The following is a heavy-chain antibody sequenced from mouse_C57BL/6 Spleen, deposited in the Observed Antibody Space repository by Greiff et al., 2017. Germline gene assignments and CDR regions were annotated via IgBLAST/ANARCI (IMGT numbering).Heavy chain of an antibody. D-gene: IGHD1-1*01. CDR1: GYTFTSYW. CDR3: ARWGTTVAYYFDY. V-gene: IGHV1-69*01. J-gene: IGHJ2*01. CDR2: IDPSDSYT. Sequence: QVQLQQPGAELVMPGASVKLSCKASGYTFTSYWMHWVKQRPGQGLEWIGEIDPSDSYTNYNQKFKGKSTLTVDKSSSTAYMQLSSLTSEDSAVYYCARWGTTVAYYFDYWGQGTTRTVSS.